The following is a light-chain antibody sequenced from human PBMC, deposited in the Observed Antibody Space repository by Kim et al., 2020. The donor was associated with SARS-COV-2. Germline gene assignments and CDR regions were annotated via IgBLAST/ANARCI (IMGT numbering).Light chain of an antibody. J-gene: IGLJ2*01. CDR1: DIGSKR. V-gene: IGLV3-9*01. CDR3: QVWDSSTGI. Sequence: SVALGQTARITCGGTDIGSKRVHWYQQKPGQAPVLVIYRDTNRPSGIPERFSGSNSGNTATLSISRAQAGDEADYYCQVWDSSTGIFGGGTQLTVL. CDR2: RDT.